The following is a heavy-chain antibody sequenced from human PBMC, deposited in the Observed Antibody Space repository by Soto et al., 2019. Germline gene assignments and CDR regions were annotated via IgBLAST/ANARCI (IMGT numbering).Heavy chain of an antibody. CDR1: GFPLSTTEEG. CDR3: AHGSCFGADCYPNPYFDF. V-gene: IGHV2-5*02. CDR2: IYWDDDK. D-gene: IGHD2-21*02. Sequence: QITLKESGPTLVNPTQPLTLTCTFSGFPLSTTEEGVGWIRQPPGKAPEWLALIYWDDDKRYSPSLKTRLTITKDTSKNQLVLTVTNVDPVDTATYYCAHGSCFGADCYPNPYFDFWGQGILVTVSS. J-gene: IGHJ4*02.